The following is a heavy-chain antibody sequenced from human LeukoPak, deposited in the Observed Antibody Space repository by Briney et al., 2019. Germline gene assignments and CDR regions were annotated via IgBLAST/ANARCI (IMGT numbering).Heavy chain of an antibody. CDR1: GFTFSDHY. CDR3: SRGHYGMDV. Sequence: GGSLRLSCAASGFTFSDHYMSWIRQAPGKGLEWVSYIRGSGDEIYYGDSVKRRFTISSDNARNSVFLQMNSTRVEATGVYYCSRGHYGMDVWGEGATVTVSS. J-gene: IGHJ6*04. V-gene: IGHV3-11*01. CDR2: IRGSGDEI.